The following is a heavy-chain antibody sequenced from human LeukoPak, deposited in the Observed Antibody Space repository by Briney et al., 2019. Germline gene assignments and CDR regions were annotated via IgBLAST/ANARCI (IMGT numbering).Heavy chain of an antibody. J-gene: IGHJ4*02. CDR2: ISGSGGST. D-gene: IGHD2-2*02. CDR3: AKVVVPAAILYFDY. CDR1: GFTLSSYA. Sequence: GGSLRRSCAASGFTLSSYAMSWVRQAPGKGLEWVSAISGSGGSTYYADSVKGRFTISRDNSKNTLYLQMNSLRAEDTAVYYCAKVVVPAAILYFDYWGQGTLVTVSS. V-gene: IGHV3-23*01.